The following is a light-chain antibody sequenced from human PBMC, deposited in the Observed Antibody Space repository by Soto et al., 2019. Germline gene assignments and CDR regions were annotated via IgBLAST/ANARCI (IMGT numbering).Light chain of an antibody. J-gene: IGKJ3*01. CDR1: QRVSSSX. V-gene: IGKV3D-7*01. Sequence: PGERVTLSCRASQRVSSSXLTXDQXXPXXXXXLXXXGASAWGTRSPARFSGSGSGTDFAFTISILKPEDYDVSYCQQDYNLRLFTFGPGTKVDIK. CDR2: GAS. CDR3: QQDYNLRLFT.